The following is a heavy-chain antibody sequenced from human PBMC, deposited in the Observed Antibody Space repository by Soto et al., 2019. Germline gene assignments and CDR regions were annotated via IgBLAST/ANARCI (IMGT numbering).Heavy chain of an antibody. D-gene: IGHD1-1*01. Sequence: GGSLSLSCAASGFTFSSYGMHWVRQAPGKGLQWVALISYEGSNTYYADSVRGRFTISRDNSKNTLYLQMNTLRPEDTGLYYCARVTPGNNLYYFSGLDFWGQGTSVTVSS. CDR1: GFTFSSYG. J-gene: IGHJ6*02. CDR3: ARVTPGNNLYYFSGLDF. V-gene: IGHV3-30*03. CDR2: ISYEGSNT.